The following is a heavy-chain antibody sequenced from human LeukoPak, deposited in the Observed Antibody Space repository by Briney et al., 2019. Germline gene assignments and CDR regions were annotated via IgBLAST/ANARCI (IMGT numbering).Heavy chain of an antibody. CDR1: RGTFSSYA. D-gene: IGHD3-10*01. V-gene: IGHV1-69*13. Sequence: ASVKVSCKASRGTFSSYAISWVRQAPGQGLEWMGGIIPLFGTASYAQNFQGRVTSSADESTSTAYLELSSLRSEDTAVYYCARDLTMVRGARYRPYNWFAPWGQGTLVTVSS. CDR3: ARDLTMVRGARYRPYNWFAP. CDR2: IIPLFGTA. J-gene: IGHJ5*02.